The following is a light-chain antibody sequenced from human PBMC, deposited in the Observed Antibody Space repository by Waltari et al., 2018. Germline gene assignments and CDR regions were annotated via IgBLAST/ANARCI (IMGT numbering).Light chain of an antibody. J-gene: IGKJ1*01. Sequence: EIVLTQSPGTLSLSPGERATLSCRASQSVGTSLAWYQQKRGQAPRLLIYGTFSRATGIPDRLSGSGSGTDFSLTISRLEPEDYAVYYCQHYVRLPATFGQGTKVEIK. CDR3: QHYVRLPAT. V-gene: IGKV3-20*01. CDR2: GTF. CDR1: QSVGTS.